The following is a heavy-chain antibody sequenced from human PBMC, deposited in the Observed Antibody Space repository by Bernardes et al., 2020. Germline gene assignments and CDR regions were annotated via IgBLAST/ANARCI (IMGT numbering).Heavy chain of an antibody. CDR2: ISSSSSYI. J-gene: IGHJ4*02. Sequence: GGSLRLSCAASGFTFSSYSMNWVRQAPGKGLEWVSSISSSSSYIYYADSVKGRFTISRDNAKNSLYLQMNSLRAEDTAVYYCAREGRLVATIGDYWGQGTLVTVSS. CDR1: GFTFSSYS. CDR3: AREGRLVATIGDY. V-gene: IGHV3-21*01. D-gene: IGHD5-12*01.